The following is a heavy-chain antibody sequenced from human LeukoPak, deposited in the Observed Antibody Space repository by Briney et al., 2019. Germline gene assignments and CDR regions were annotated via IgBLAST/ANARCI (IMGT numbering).Heavy chain of an antibody. J-gene: IGHJ4*02. CDR2: MNPNSGNT. V-gene: IGHV1-8*03. D-gene: IGHD3-10*01. CDR1: GYTFTSYG. Sequence: ASVKVSCKASGYTFTSYGISGVRQATGQGLEWMGWMNPNSGNTGYAQKFQGRVTITRNTSISTAYMELSSLRSEDTAVYYCAREYGSGNKNGDYWGQGTPVTVSS. CDR3: AREYGSGNKNGDY.